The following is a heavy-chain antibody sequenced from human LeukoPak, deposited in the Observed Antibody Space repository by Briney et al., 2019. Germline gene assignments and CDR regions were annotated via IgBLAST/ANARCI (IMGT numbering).Heavy chain of an antibody. D-gene: IGHD3-3*01. V-gene: IGHV3-7*05. J-gene: IGHJ5*02. CDR3: ARDKDPVFGVLNWFDP. CDR2: IKQDGSEK. Sequence: PGGSLRLSCAASGFTFSRYWMSWVRQAPGKGPEWVANIKQDGSEKYYLDSVKGRFTISRDNAKNSLYLQMNSLRAEDTAVYYCARDKDPVFGVLNWFDPWGRGTQVTVSS. CDR1: GFTFSRYW.